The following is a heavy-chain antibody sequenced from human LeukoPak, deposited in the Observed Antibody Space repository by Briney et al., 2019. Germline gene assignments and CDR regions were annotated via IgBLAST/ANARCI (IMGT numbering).Heavy chain of an antibody. Sequence: SETLSLTCTVSGGSISSGSYYWSWIRQPAGKGLEWIGRIYTSGSTNYNPSLKSRVTISVDTSKNQFSLKLSSVTAADTAVYYRARGPGYWNYSFDYWGQGTLVTVSS. CDR3: ARGPGYWNYSFDY. D-gene: IGHD1-7*01. J-gene: IGHJ4*02. CDR2: IYTSGST. CDR1: GGSISSGSYY. V-gene: IGHV4-61*02.